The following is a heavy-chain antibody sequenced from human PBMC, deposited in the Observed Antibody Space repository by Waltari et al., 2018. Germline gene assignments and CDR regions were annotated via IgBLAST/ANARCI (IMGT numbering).Heavy chain of an antibody. CDR2: TTFDGSTA. J-gene: IGHJ4*02. CDR1: GFTFSNSW. CDR3: ARNPDSGRLDS. D-gene: IGHD3-10*01. Sequence: EVQLVESGGGLVQPGGSLRLSCAASGFTFSNSWMHWVRQAPGKGLVWVSCTTFDGSTATYADSVKCRFTISRDNAENIVYLQMNSLRAEDTAVYYCARNPDSGRLDSWGQGILVTVSS. V-gene: IGHV3-74*01.